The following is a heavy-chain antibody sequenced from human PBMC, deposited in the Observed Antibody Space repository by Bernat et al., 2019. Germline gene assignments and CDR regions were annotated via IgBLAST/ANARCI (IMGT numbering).Heavy chain of an antibody. Sequence: EVHLVESGGGLVKPGGSLRLSCAGSGFTFSNAWMNWVRQAPGKGLGWVGRIKSKPNGGTTDYAAPVSGKFTIPREESKSTVYLQMNSLKTEDTAVYYCSTGGYYMDYWGQGTLVTVSS. CDR2: IKSKPNGGTT. J-gene: IGHJ4*02. CDR3: STGGYYMDY. V-gene: IGHV3-15*07. D-gene: IGHD6-25*01. CDR1: GFTFSNAW.